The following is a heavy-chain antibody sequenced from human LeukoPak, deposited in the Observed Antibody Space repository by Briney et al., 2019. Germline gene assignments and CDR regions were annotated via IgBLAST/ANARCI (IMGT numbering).Heavy chain of an antibody. D-gene: IGHD2-2*01. CDR1: GYSFSSYW. V-gene: IGHV5-51*01. CDR3: ARVVGAAPFDY. Sequence: GESLKISCQGSGYSFSSYWIAWVRPMPRKGLEWMGVIYPSDSHTTYSPSFQGQVTISADKSINTAYLQWNSLQASDTAIYYCARVVGAAPFDYWGQGTLVTVSS. CDR2: IYPSDSHT. J-gene: IGHJ4*02.